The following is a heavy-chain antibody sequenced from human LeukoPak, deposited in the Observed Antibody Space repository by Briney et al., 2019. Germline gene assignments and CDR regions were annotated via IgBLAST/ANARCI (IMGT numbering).Heavy chain of an antibody. Sequence: GGSLRLSCAASGYTFTSYYMHWVRQAPGQGLEWMGIINPSGGSTSYAQKFQGRVTMTRDTSTSTVYMELSSLRSEDTAVYYCASPGEKDYYFDYWGQGTLVTVSS. CDR2: INPSGGST. J-gene: IGHJ4*02. CDR1: GYTFTSYY. V-gene: IGHV1-46*01. D-gene: IGHD3-16*01. CDR3: ASPGEKDYYFDY.